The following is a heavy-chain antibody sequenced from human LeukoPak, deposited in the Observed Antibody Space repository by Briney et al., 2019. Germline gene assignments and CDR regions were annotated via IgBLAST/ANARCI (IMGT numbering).Heavy chain of an antibody. Sequence: GRSLRLSCAASGFTFDDYAMHWVRQAPGKGLEWVSGISWNSGSIGYADSVKGRFTISRDNAKNSLYLQMNSLRAEDMALYYCAKVRVYSSSWCTPGAFDIWGQGTMVTVSS. CDR2: ISWNSGSI. CDR3: AKVRVYSSSWCTPGAFDI. J-gene: IGHJ3*02. CDR1: GFTFDDYA. D-gene: IGHD6-13*01. V-gene: IGHV3-9*03.